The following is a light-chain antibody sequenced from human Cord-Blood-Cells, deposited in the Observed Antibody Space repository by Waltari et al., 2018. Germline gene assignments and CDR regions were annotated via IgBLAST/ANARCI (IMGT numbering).Light chain of an antibody. Sequence: DIQMTQSPSSLSPSVDDRVTITCRASQSISSYLNWYQQKPGKAPKRLISAASSLQSGAPARLSGSGSGMDFTLTISSLEAEEFATYYGQQSYSTPSSFGKGTKLEIK. J-gene: IGKJ2*03. CDR2: AAS. CDR3: QQSYSTPSS. V-gene: IGKV1-39*01. CDR1: QSISSY.